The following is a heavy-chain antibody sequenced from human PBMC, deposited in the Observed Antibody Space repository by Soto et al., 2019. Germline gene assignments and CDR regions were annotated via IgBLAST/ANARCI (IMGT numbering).Heavy chain of an antibody. CDR1: GFIFSDYA. CDR2: ISYGGDNK. Sequence: QVQLVESGGGVVQPGRSLRLSCAASGFIFSDYAMHWVRQAPGKGLEWVAVISYGGDNKYYADSVRGRFAISRDNLKNTLYLQMNNLNLEDTAVYHCAKAQHSTSWYGVEADFWGQGTLVTVSS. V-gene: IGHV3-30*09. J-gene: IGHJ4*02. CDR3: AKAQHSTSWYGVEADF. D-gene: IGHD6-13*01.